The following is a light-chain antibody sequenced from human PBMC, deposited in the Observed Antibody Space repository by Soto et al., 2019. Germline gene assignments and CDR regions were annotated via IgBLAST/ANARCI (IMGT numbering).Light chain of an antibody. V-gene: IGKV1-39*01. CDR3: QQSYSTPRT. Sequence: DIQMTQSPFSLSASVGDRVTITCRASQSISRSLIWYQQQPGKAPKLLIYTASNLQSGVPSRFSGSGSETDFTLTISSLQPEDFETYFCQQSYSTPRTFGQGTKVEIK. CDR1: QSISRS. J-gene: IGKJ2*01. CDR2: TAS.